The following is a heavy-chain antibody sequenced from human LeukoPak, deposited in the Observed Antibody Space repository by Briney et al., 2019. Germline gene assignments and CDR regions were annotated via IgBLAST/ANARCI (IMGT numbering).Heavy chain of an antibody. CDR3: ATDIPGLGVGELDY. Sequence: GGSLRLSCAASGFTFSGAWMTWVRQGPGKDLEWVGRIKSDGTTDYATPVQGRFIISRDDSTDTVSLQMDSLRSDDTAVYFCATDIPGLGVGELDYWGQGTPVIVSS. V-gene: IGHV3-15*01. CDR1: GFTFSGAW. D-gene: IGHD4-17*01. J-gene: IGHJ4*02. CDR2: IKSDGTT.